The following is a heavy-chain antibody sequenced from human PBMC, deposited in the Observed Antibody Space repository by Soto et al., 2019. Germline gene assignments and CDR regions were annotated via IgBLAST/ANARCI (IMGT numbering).Heavy chain of an antibody. CDR1: EFTFGSYG. V-gene: IGHV3-74*01. Sequence: EVQLVESGGGLVQPGGSQRLSCPASEFTFGSYGMHWVRQAPGKGLVWVSRINRDGSSASYVDSVKGRFTVSRDNAKNTLYLQMNSLRAEDTAVYYCARIGQIAGLGHWGQGALVTVSS. CDR2: INRDGSSA. CDR3: ARIGQIAGLGH. J-gene: IGHJ4*02. D-gene: IGHD3-22*01.